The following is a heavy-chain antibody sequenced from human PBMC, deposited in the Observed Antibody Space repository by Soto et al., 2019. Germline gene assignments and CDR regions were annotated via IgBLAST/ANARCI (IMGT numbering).Heavy chain of an antibody. D-gene: IGHD2-15*01. CDR2: INSDGSST. Sequence: EVQLVESGGGLVQPGGSLRVSCAASGFTFSRFWMHWVRQAPGMGLVWVSRINSDGSSTNYADSVKGRFTISRDNAKNTLYLQMNSLRGEDTAVYYCARAGGSCSGGYCTLLYFYGMDVWGQGTTVTVSS. CDR3: ARAGGSCSGGYCTLLYFYGMDV. J-gene: IGHJ6*02. CDR1: GFTFSRFW. V-gene: IGHV3-74*01.